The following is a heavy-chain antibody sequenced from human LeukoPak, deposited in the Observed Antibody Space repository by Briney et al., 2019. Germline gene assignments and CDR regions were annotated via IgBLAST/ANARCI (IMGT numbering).Heavy chain of an antibody. CDR1: GYTFISYY. J-gene: IGHJ4*02. CDR3: AGSSGSSQGPFDY. CDR2: INPSGGST. Sequence: GASVKVSCKASGYTFISYYMHWVRQAPGQGLEWMGIINPSGGSTNYAQRFQGRVTMTRDTSTSTVYMELSSLRSEDTAVYYCAGSSGSSQGPFDYWGQGTLVTVSS. V-gene: IGHV1-46*01. D-gene: IGHD1-26*01.